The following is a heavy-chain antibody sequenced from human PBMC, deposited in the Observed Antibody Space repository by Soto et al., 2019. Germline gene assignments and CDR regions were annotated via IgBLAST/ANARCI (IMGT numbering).Heavy chain of an antibody. CDR1: GYTFTGYY. Sequence: GASVKVSCKASGYTFTGYYMHWVRQAPGQGLEWMGWINPNSGGTNYAQKFQGRVTMTRDTSISTAYMELSRLRSDDTAVYYCARDKVAPGLYSSRFAFSAMDVWGQGTTVTVSS. CDR2: INPNSGGT. J-gene: IGHJ6*02. D-gene: IGHD6-13*01. CDR3: ARDKVAPGLYSSRFAFSAMDV. V-gene: IGHV1-2*02.